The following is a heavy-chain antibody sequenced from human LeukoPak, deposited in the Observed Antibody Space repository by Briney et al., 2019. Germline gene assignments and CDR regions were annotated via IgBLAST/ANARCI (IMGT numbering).Heavy chain of an antibody. CDR2: INPNRGGT. Sequence: ASVKVSCKASGYTFTGYYMHWVRQAPGQGLEWMGWINPNRGGTNYAQKFQGRVSMTRDTSISTAYMELSRLRSDDTAVYYCARGNCGGDCSLYYFDYWGQGTLVTVSS. V-gene: IGHV1-2*02. CDR1: GYTFTGYY. J-gene: IGHJ4*02. D-gene: IGHD2-21*02. CDR3: ARGNCGGDCSLYYFDY.